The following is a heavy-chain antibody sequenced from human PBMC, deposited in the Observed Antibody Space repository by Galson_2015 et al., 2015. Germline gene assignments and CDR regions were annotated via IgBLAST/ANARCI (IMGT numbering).Heavy chain of an antibody. J-gene: IGHJ3*02. CDR2: IYYSGST. CDR1: GGSISSYY. Sequence: ETLSLTCTVSGGSISSYYWSWIRQPPGKGLEWIGYIYYSGSTNYNPSLKSRVTISVDTSKNQFSLKLSSVTAADTVVYYCARVKLVDDFWSGYYPDAFDIWGQGTMVTVSS. D-gene: IGHD3-3*01. CDR3: ARVKLVDDFWSGYYPDAFDI. V-gene: IGHV4-59*01.